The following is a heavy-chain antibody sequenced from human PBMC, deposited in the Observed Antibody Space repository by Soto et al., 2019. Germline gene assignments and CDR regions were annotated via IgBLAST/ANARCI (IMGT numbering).Heavy chain of an antibody. CDR3: AAKTYYYDSSGYPHDAFDI. V-gene: IGHV1-58*02. D-gene: IGHD3-22*01. CDR2: IVVGSGNT. CDR1: GFTFTSSA. Sequence: GASVKVSCKASGFTFTSSAMQWVRQARGQRLEWIGWIVVGSGNTNYAQKFQERVTITRDMSTSTAYMELSSLRSEDTAVYYCAAKTYYYDSSGYPHDAFDIWGQGTMVTVSS. J-gene: IGHJ3*02.